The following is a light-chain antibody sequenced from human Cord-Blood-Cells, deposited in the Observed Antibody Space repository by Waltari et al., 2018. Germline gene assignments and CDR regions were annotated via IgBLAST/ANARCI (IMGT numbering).Light chain of an antibody. CDR1: QSVSSSS. Sequence: EIVLTQSPGTLSLSPGERATLSCRASQSVSSSSLAGYRQKPRQAPRLLIYGASSRATGIPDRFSGSGSGTDFTLTISRLEPEDFAVYYCQQYGSAWTFGQGTKVEIK. CDR2: GAS. CDR3: QQYGSAWT. J-gene: IGKJ1*01. V-gene: IGKV3-20*01.